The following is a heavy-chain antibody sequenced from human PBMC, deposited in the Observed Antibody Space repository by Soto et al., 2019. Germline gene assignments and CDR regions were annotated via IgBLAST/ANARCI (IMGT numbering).Heavy chain of an antibody. CDR1: VFTFSDYY. V-gene: IGHV3-11*01. Sequence: GGSLRLSCAASVFTFSDYYMSWIRQAPGKGLEWVSYISSSGSTIYYADSVKGRFTISRDNAKNSLYLQMNSLRAEDTAVYYCARLDLYCSSTSCYPIPFDYWGQGTLVTVSS. CDR3: ARLDLYCSSTSCYPIPFDY. J-gene: IGHJ4*02. D-gene: IGHD2-2*01. CDR2: ISSSGSTI.